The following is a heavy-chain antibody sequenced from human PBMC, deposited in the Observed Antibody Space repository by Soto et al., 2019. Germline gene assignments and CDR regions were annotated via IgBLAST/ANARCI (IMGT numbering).Heavy chain of an antibody. CDR1: GGSISSTNW. J-gene: IGHJ4*02. D-gene: IGHD4-4*01. CDR3: AFTATADFDY. V-gene: IGHV4-4*02. CDR2: IYHSGTT. Sequence: SETLSLTCAVSGGSISSTNWWTWVRQSPGRGLEWIGEIYHSGTTNYSPSLKSRVNIAVDMSTNHLSLTLISVTAAETAVYYCAFTATADFDYWGKGILVTVSS.